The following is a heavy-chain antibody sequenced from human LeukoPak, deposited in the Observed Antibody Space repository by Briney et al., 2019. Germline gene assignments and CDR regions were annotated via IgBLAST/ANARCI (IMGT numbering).Heavy chain of an antibody. V-gene: IGHV5-51*01. CDR3: ASQTETTQVMLFDI. CDR1: GYIFTSYW. CDR2: IYPGDSAT. J-gene: IGHJ3*02. Sequence: GESLQISCKGFGYIFTSYWIGWGRQMPGKGLEWMGIIYPGDSATRYSPSFQGKVTISADKSITTAYLQWSSLKASDTAMYYCASQTETTQVMLFDIWGQGTMVTVSS. D-gene: IGHD1-1*01.